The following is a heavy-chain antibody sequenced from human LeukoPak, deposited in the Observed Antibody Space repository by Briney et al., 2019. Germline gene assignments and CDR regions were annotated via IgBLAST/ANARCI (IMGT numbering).Heavy chain of an antibody. Sequence: GGSLRLSCAASGFTFSSYSMNWVRQAPGKGLEWVSSIDSSSGSIYYADSVKGRFTISRDNAKNSLYLQMSSLRAEDTAVYYCARDLVAAAGHHYFDYWGQGTLVTVS. D-gene: IGHD6-13*01. J-gene: IGHJ4*02. CDR2: IDSSSGSI. CDR3: ARDLVAAAGHHYFDY. V-gene: IGHV3-21*01. CDR1: GFTFSSYS.